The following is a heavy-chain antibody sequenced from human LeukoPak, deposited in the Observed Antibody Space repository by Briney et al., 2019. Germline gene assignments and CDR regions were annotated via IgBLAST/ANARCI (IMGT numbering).Heavy chain of an antibody. CDR2: IFYTGST. CDR1: GGXITSSHYY. J-gene: IGHJ4*02. D-gene: IGHD5-12*01. CDR3: ARRINSGYDPYFFNY. Sequence: SETLSLTCTVSGGXITSSHYYWGWIRQPPGKGLEWIGSIFYTGSTYYNPSLKSRVTISVDTSKNQFSLKLTSVTAADTAVYYCARRINSGYDPYFFNYWGQGTLVTVSS. V-gene: IGHV4-39*01.